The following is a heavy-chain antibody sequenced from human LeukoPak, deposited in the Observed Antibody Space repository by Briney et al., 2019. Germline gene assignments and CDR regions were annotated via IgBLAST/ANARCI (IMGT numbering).Heavy chain of an antibody. CDR2: INPNSGGT. Sequence: ASVKVSCKASGYTFTGYYMHWVRQAPGQGLEWMGWINPNSGGTNYAQKFQGRVTMTRDASISTAYMELSRLRSDDTAVYYCARGKPHYYDSSGYLPSYWGQGTLVTVSS. J-gene: IGHJ4*02. CDR1: GYTFTGYY. D-gene: IGHD3-22*01. V-gene: IGHV1-2*02. CDR3: ARGKPHYYDSSGYLPSY.